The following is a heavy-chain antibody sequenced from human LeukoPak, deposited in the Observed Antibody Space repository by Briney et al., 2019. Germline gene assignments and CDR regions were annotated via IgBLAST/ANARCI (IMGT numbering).Heavy chain of an antibody. J-gene: IGHJ1*01. CDR3: ARDSDSSSWYGNGAEYFQH. V-gene: IGHV4-4*07. D-gene: IGHD6-13*01. Sequence: SETLSLTCTVSGGSISSYYWSWIRQPARKGLEWIGRIYTSGSTNYNPSLKSRVTMSVDTSKNQFSLKLSSVTAADTAVYYCARDSDSSSWYGNGAEYFQHWGQGTLVTVSS. CDR1: GGSISSYY. CDR2: IYTSGST.